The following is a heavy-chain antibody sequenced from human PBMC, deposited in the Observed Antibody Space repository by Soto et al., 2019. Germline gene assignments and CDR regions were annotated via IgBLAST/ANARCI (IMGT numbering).Heavy chain of an antibody. Sequence: PGGSLRLSCAASGFTFSNYAMHWVRQAPGKGLEWVAVISYDGSNKHYAGSMKGRFTISRDNSKNTMYLQMSSLRAEDTAVYYCARVYFDFWSGYYDHWGQGTLVTVSS. CDR1: GFTFSNYA. D-gene: IGHD3-3*01. J-gene: IGHJ4*02. CDR3: ARVYFDFWSGYYDH. CDR2: ISYDGSNK. V-gene: IGHV3-30*04.